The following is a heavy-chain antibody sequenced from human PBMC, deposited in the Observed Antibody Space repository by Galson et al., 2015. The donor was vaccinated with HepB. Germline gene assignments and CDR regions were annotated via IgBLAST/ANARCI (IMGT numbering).Heavy chain of an antibody. CDR2: IYTSGST. CDR3: ARDFWSEYYFDY. CDR1: GGSISSGSYY. Sequence: SLTCTVSGGSISSGSYYWSWIRQPAGKGLEWIGRIYTSGSTNYNPSLKSRVTMSVDTSKNQFSLKLSSVTAADTAVYYCARDFWSEYYFDYWGQGTLVTVSS. D-gene: IGHD3-3*01. V-gene: IGHV4-61*02. J-gene: IGHJ4*02.